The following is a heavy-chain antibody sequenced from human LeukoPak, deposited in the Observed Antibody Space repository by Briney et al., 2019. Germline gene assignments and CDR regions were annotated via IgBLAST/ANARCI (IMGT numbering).Heavy chain of an antibody. V-gene: IGHV1-18*01. CDR3: ARAVRGYSYAYLPY. CDR1: GYTFSSYG. J-gene: IGHJ4*02. D-gene: IGHD5-18*01. CDR2: ISAYDGNT. Sequence: ASVKVSRKASGYTFSSYGISWVRQAPGQGPEWMGWISAYDGNTNYAQKLQGRVTMTTDTSTSTAYMELRSLRSDDTAVYYCARAVRGYSYAYLPYWGQGTLVTVSS.